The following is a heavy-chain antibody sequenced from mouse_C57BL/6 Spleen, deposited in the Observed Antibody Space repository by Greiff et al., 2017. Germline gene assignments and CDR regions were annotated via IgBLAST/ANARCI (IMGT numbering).Heavy chain of an antibody. CDR3: ARQEDDYDELDY. Sequence: EVKVEESGGGLVKPGGSLKLSCAASGFTFSSYTMSWVRQTPEKRLEWVATISGGGGNTYYPDSVKGRFTISRDNAKNTLYLQMSSLRSEDTALYYCARQEDDYDELDYWGQGTSVTVSS. J-gene: IGHJ4*01. D-gene: IGHD2-4*01. CDR1: GFTFSSYT. V-gene: IGHV5-9*01. CDR2: ISGGGGNT.